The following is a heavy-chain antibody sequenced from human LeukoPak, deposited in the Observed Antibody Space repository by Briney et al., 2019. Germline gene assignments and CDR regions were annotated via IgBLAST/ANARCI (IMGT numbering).Heavy chain of an antibody. D-gene: IGHD6-19*01. CDR2: ISSSSSYI. Sequence: ARGSLRLSCAASGFTFSSYSMNWVRQAPGKGLEWVSSISSSSSYIYYADSVKGRFTISRDNAKNSLYLQMNSLRAEDTAVYYCARDSRWLVCDIWGQGTMVTVSS. V-gene: IGHV3-21*01. CDR1: GFTFSSYS. J-gene: IGHJ3*02. CDR3: ARDSRWLVCDI.